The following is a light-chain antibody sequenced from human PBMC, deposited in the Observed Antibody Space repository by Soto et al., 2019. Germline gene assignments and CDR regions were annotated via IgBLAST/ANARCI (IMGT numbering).Light chain of an antibody. CDR1: QSISSK. V-gene: IGKV1-5*03. Sequence: DIQMTQSPPTLPATVGDRVTITCRASQSISSKLAWYQQKPGKAPKVLINKASSLQSGVPSRFSGSGSGTEFTLTISSLQPDDFATYSCQQYSSYSFTFGGGTKV. CDR2: KAS. J-gene: IGKJ4*01. CDR3: QQYSSYSFT.